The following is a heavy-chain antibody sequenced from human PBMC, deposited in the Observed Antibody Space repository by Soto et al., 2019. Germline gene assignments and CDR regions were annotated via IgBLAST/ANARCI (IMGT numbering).Heavy chain of an antibody. Sequence: AASVKVSCKASGGTFSSCAISWVLQAPGQGLEWMGGIIPIFGTANYAQKFQGRVTITADESTSTAYMELSSLRSEDTAVYYCARLNMYPYYYYGMDVWGQGTTVTVSS. CDR1: GGTFSSCA. CDR3: ARLNMYPYYYYGMDV. J-gene: IGHJ6*02. V-gene: IGHV1-69*13. D-gene: IGHD2-2*01. CDR2: IIPIFGTA.